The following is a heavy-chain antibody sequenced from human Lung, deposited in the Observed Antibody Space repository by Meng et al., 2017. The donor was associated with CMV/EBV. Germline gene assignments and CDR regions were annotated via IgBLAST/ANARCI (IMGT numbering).Heavy chain of an antibody. CDR1: GFTFSAYA. V-gene: IGHV3-21*01. CDR2: ISTTSTYI. CDR3: ASSCDGMDV. J-gene: IGHJ6*02. D-gene: IGHD2-2*01. Sequence: SCAASGFTFSAYAMNGVRQAPEKVLEWVTYISTTSTYIYYADPVKGRFPISRDNAQNSVYLQMHSLSAEDTGVYYCASSCDGMDVWVQGTPVTVSS.